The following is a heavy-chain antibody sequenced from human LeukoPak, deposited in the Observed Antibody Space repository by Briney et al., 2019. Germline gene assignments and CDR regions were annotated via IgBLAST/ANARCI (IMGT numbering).Heavy chain of an antibody. CDR3: ARGRGSYYFDY. V-gene: IGHV3-53*01. Sequence: GGSLRLSCAASGFTVSTNYMSWVRQAPGKGLEWVSVIYSGGSTYYTDSVKGRFTISRDNSKDTLYLQMNSLRAEDTAVYYCARGRGSYYFDYWGQGTLVTVSS. J-gene: IGHJ4*02. D-gene: IGHD1-26*01. CDR1: GFTVSTNY. CDR2: IYSGGST.